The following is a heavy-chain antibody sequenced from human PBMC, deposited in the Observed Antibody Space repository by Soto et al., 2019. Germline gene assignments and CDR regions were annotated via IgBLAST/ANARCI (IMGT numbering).Heavy chain of an antibody. CDR3: ARCGYSYGPTGAFDI. J-gene: IGHJ3*02. CDR2: ISYDGSNK. CDR1: GFTFSSYG. D-gene: IGHD5-18*01. V-gene: IGHV3-30*03. Sequence: QVQLVESGGGVVQPGRSLRLSCAASGFTFSSYGMHWVRQAPGKGLEWVAVISYDGSNKYYADSVKGRFTISRDNSKNTLYLQMNSLRAEDTAVYYCARCGYSYGPTGAFDIWGQGTMVTVSS.